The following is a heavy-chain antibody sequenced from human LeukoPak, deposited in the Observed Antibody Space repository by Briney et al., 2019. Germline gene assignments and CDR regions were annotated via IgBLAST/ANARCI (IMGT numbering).Heavy chain of an antibody. Sequence: GGSLRLSCAASGFPFSAYPMQWVRQAPGKGLEPVSAISSTGSTFYADSVKGRFTIARDKAKNTVFLQMGSLKPEDTALYYCVRGCQSTSCFDYWGQGMLVTVSS. V-gene: IGHV3-64*02. CDR1: GFPFSAYP. D-gene: IGHD2-2*01. CDR2: ISSTGST. J-gene: IGHJ4*02. CDR3: VRGCQSTSCFDY.